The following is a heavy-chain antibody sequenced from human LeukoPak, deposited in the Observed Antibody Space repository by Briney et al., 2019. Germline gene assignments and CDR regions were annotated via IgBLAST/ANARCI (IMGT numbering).Heavy chain of an antibody. V-gene: IGHV4-34*01. CDR2: IYYSGST. CDR3: ASDGGVDY. D-gene: IGHD3-16*01. J-gene: IGHJ4*02. CDR1: GGSFSGYY. Sequence: SETLSLTCAVYGGSFSGYYWSWIRQPPGKGLEWIGSIYYSGSTYYNPSLKSRVTISVDTSKNQFSLKLSSVTAADTAVYYCASDGGVDYWGQGTLVTVSS.